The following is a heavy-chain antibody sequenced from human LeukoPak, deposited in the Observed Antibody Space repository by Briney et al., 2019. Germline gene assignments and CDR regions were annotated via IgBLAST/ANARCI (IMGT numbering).Heavy chain of an antibody. J-gene: IGHJ4*02. CDR3: ARGSAENHLTTYGGPIDY. CDR1: GGSISSGGYY. D-gene: IGHD1-14*01. Sequence: SQTLSLTCTVSGGSISSGGYYWSWIRQHPGKGLEWIGYIYYSGSTYYNPSLKSRVTISVDTSKNQFSLKLSSVTAADTAVYYCARGSAENHLTTYGGPIDYWGQGTLVTVSS. CDR2: IYYSGST. V-gene: IGHV4-31*03.